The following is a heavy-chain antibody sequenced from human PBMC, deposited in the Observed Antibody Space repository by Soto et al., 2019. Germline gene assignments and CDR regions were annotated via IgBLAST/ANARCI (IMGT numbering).Heavy chain of an antibody. CDR3: ARDNGDGYNLGW. J-gene: IGHJ4*02. Sequence: SETLSLTCIVSGGSVSSGSHFWSWIRQPPGKGLEWIGYIYYLGNTKYSPSLKSRLTIGIDTSKNQFSLKLSSVTAADTAVYYCARDNGDGYNLGWWGQGTLVTV. V-gene: IGHV4-61*01. CDR2: IYYLGNT. D-gene: IGHD5-12*01. CDR1: GGSVSSGSHF.